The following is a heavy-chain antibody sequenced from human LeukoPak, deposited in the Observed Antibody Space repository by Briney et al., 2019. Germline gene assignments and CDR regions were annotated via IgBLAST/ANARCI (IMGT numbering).Heavy chain of an antibody. CDR3: ARGRSFGGGVDY. V-gene: IGHV3-48*03. CDR2: ISRSGSSI. D-gene: IGHD3-3*01. Sequence: GGSLRLSCAASGFTFSNYEMNWVRQAPGKGLEWVSYISRSGSSIYYADSVKGRFTISRDNAKNSLHLQMNSQRDEDTAVYYCARGRSFGGGVDYWGQGTLVTVSS. J-gene: IGHJ4*02. CDR1: GFTFSNYE.